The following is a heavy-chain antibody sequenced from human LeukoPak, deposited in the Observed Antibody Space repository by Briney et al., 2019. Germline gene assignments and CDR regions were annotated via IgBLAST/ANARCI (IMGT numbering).Heavy chain of an antibody. CDR1: GGTFSSYA. J-gene: IGHJ6*03. Sequence: ASVKVSCKASGGTFSSYAISWVRQAPGQGLEWVGRISTYNGNTMYAQKLQGRVTMTTDTSTSTAYMELRSLRSDDTAVYYCARSNYYMDVWGRGTTVTVSS. CDR2: ISTYNGNT. CDR3: ARSNYYMDV. V-gene: IGHV1-18*01.